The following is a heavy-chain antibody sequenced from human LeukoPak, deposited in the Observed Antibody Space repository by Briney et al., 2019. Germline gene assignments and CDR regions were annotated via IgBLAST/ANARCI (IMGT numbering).Heavy chain of an antibody. J-gene: IGHJ3*01. Sequence: GGSLRLSCAASGFTFSSYAMSWVRQAPGKGLEWVSAISGSGGSTYYADSVKGRFTISRDNSKNTLYLQMNSLRSEDTAVYYCAKYGDRLPGAFNFWGQGTMVTVSS. CDR3: AKYGDRLPGAFNF. D-gene: IGHD4-17*01. CDR1: GFTFSSYA. CDR2: ISGSGGST. V-gene: IGHV3-23*01.